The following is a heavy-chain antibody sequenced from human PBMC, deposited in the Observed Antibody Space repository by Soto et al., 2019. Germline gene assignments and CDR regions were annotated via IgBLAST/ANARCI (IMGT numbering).Heavy chain of an antibody. CDR3: ARGANGGDGGAFDI. CDR2: IYYSGST. J-gene: IGHJ3*02. Sequence: SETLSLTCTVSGGSISSYYWSWIRQPPGKGLEWIGYIYYSGSTNYNPSLKSRVTISVDTSKNPFSLKLSSVTAADTGVYYWARGANGGDGGAFDIGGQGTMVTVSS. V-gene: IGHV4-59*01. D-gene: IGHD2-21*01. CDR1: GGSISSYY.